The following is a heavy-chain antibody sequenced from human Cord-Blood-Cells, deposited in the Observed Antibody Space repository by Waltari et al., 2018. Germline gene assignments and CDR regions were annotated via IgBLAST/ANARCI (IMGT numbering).Heavy chain of an antibody. Sequence: EVQLVESGGGLIQPGGSLRLSCAASGFTLSRNYMTWVRQAPGKGLEWVSVIYSGGSTYYADSVKGRFTISRDNSKNTLYLQMNSLRAEDTAVYYCARDLPSRDYKGDYWGQGTLVTVSS. CDR1: GFTLSRNY. J-gene: IGHJ4*02. D-gene: IGHD1-20*01. CDR2: IYSGGST. V-gene: IGHV3-53*01. CDR3: ARDLPSRDYKGDY.